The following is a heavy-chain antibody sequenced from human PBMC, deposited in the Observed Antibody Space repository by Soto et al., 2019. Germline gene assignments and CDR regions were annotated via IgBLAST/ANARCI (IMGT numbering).Heavy chain of an antibody. Sequence: SETLSLTCAVSGGSISSGGYSWSWIRQPPGKGLEWIGYIYHSGSTYYNPSLKSRVTISVDRSKSQFSLKLSSVTAADTAVYYCARVPGYYCRGGSCYFDYWGQGTLVTVSS. CDR1: GGSISSGGYS. V-gene: IGHV4-30-2*01. J-gene: IGHJ4*02. CDR3: ARVPGYYCRGGSCYFDY. CDR2: IYHSGST. D-gene: IGHD2-15*01.